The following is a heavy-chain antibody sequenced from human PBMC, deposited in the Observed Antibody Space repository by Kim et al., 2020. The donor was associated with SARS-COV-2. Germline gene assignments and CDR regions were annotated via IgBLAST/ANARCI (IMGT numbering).Heavy chain of an antibody. V-gene: IGHV3-21*01. CDR1: GFTFSSYS. CDR3: ARRNKGIYYYYGMDV. J-gene: IGHJ6*02. D-gene: IGHD6-13*01. Sequence: GGSLRLSCAASGFTFSSYSMNWVRQAPGKGLEWVSSISSSSSYIYYADSVKGRFTISRDNAKNSLYLQMNSLRAEDTAVYYCARRNKGIYYYYGMDVWGQGTTVTVSS. CDR2: ISSSSSYI.